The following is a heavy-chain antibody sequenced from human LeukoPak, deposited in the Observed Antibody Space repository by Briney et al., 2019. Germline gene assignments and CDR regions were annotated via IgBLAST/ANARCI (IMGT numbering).Heavy chain of an antibody. J-gene: IGHJ4*02. V-gene: IGHV5-51*01. D-gene: IGHD3-22*01. CDR2: IYPGDSDT. CDR1: GYSFTSYW. CDR3: ARHSYDSSGYPYYFDY. Sequence: GESLKISCKGSGYSFTSYWIGWVRQMPGKGLEWMGIIYPGDSDTRYSPSFQGQVTISADKSISTAYLQWSSLKASDTAMYYCARHSYDSSGYPYYFDYWGQGTLVTVSS.